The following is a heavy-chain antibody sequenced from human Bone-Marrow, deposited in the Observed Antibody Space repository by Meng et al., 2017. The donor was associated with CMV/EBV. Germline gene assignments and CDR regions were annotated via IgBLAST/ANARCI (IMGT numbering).Heavy chain of an antibody. J-gene: IGHJ4*02. Sequence: SCAASGFTVSSNYMSWVRQAPGKGLEWVSVIYSGGSTYYADSVKGRFTISRDNSKNTLYLQMNSLRAEDTAVYYCARVLGGATATGYWGQGTLVTVSS. V-gene: IGHV3-66*02. D-gene: IGHD1-26*01. CDR2: IYSGGST. CDR1: GFTVSSNY. CDR3: ARVLGGATATGY.